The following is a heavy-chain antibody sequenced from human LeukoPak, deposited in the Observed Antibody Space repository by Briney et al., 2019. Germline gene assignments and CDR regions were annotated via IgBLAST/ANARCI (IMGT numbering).Heavy chain of an antibody. Sequence: WGSLRLSCAASGFTFSSYSMNWVRQAPGKGLEWVSSISSSSSYIYYADSVKGRFTISRDNAKNSLYLQMNSLRAEDTAVYYCARDLAVTTSYYYYYGMDVWGQGTTVTVSS. CDR1: GFTFSSYS. V-gene: IGHV3-21*01. CDR2: ISSSSSYI. D-gene: IGHD4-11*01. J-gene: IGHJ6*02. CDR3: ARDLAVTTSYYYYYGMDV.